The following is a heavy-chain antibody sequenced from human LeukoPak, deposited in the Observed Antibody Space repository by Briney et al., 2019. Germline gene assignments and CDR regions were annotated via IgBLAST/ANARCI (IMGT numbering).Heavy chain of an antibody. CDR3: ATLSGSYYGEAFDI. J-gene: IGHJ3*02. Sequence: GGSLRLSCAASGFTFSSYEMTWVRQAPGKGLEWVSYISSSGSTIYYAESVKGRFTISRDNAKNSLYLQMNSLRAEDTAVYYCATLSGSYYGEAFDIWGQGTMVTVSS. CDR2: ISSSGSTI. D-gene: IGHD1-26*01. V-gene: IGHV3-48*03. CDR1: GFTFSSYE.